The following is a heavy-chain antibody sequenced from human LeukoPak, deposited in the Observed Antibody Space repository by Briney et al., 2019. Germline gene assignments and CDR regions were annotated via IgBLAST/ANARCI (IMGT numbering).Heavy chain of an antibody. Sequence: ASVKVSCKASGYTFTDYYMHWVRQAPGQGLEWMGGINPNSGGTNYAQKFQGRVTMTRDTSISTAYMELSRLRSDDTAVYYCARVWVLKSSPLCDYWGQGTLVTVSS. D-gene: IGHD1-26*01. CDR2: INPNSGGT. V-gene: IGHV1-2*02. CDR1: GYTFTDYY. CDR3: ARVWVLKSSPLCDY. J-gene: IGHJ4*02.